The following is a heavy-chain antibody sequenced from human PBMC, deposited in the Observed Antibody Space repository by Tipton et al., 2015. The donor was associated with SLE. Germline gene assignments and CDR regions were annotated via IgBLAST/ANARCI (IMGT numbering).Heavy chain of an antibody. V-gene: IGHV1-69*06. CDR2: IIPMFGTA. CDR1: GGTLDSYG. D-gene: IGHD6-19*01. J-gene: IGHJ6*02. Sequence: QSGAEVKKPGSSVKVSCKASGGTLDSYGIGWVRQAPGLGLEWMGGIIPMFGTADYAQKFQGRVTITADKSTTTVYMELDSLITDDTAIYYCARDRRGAVTGPGSQYYYDYGMDVWGQGTTVTVSS. CDR3: ARDRRGAVTGPGSQYYYDYGMDV.